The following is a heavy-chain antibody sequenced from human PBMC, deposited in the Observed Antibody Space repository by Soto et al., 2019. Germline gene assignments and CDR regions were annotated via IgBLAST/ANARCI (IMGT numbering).Heavy chain of an antibody. V-gene: IGHV1-2*04. CDR3: ARESSYDFWSGYLAPYYYYGMDV. J-gene: IGHJ6*02. CDR2: INPNSGGT. Sequence: AASVKVSCKASGYTFTGYYMHWVRQAPGQGLEWMGWINPNSGGTNYAQKFQGWVTMTRDTSISTAYMELSRLRSDDTAVYYCARESSYDFWSGYLAPYYYYGMDVWGQGTTVTVSS. D-gene: IGHD3-3*01. CDR1: GYTFTGYY.